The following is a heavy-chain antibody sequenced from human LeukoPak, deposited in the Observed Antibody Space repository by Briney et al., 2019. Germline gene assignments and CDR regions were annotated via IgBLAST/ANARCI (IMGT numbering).Heavy chain of an antibody. D-gene: IGHD3-22*01. J-gene: IGHJ4*02. V-gene: IGHV5-10-1*01. CDR2: IDPSDSYT. CDR1: GYSFTSYW. CDR3: ARRLTYDSRAYYCLDY. Sequence: GESLKISCKGSGYSFTSYWISWVRQMPGKGLEWMGRIDPSDSYTNYSPSFQGHVTISADKSISTTYLQWNSLEASDTAMYYCARRLTYDSRAYYCLDYWGQGTLVTVSS.